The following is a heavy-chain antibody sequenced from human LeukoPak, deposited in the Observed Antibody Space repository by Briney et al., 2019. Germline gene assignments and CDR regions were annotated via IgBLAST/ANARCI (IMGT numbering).Heavy chain of an antibody. V-gene: IGHV1-8*03. CDR1: GYTSTSYD. CDR3: ARGSYDFWSGYGYYYYYMDV. J-gene: IGHJ6*03. CDR2: MNPESGNT. Sequence: GASVKVSCKASGYTSTSYDINWVRQATGQGLEWMGWMNPESGNTGYAQKFQGRVTITRNTSISTAYMELSSLRSEDTAVYYCARGSYDFWSGYGYYYYYMDVWGKGTTVTVSS. D-gene: IGHD3-3*01.